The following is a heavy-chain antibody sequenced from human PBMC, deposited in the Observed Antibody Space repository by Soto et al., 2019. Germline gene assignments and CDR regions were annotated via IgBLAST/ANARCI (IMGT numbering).Heavy chain of an antibody. CDR1: GGTFSSYA. J-gene: IGHJ6*02. D-gene: IGHD2-2*01. Sequence: QVQLVQSGAEVKKPGSSVTVSCKASGGTFSSYAISWVRQAPGQGLEWMGGSIPIFGTANYAQKFQGRVTITADESTSTAYMELSSLRSEDTAVYYCARYCSSTSCYPSYYYYGMDVWGQGTTVTVSS. CDR3: ARYCSSTSCYPSYYYYGMDV. CDR2: SIPIFGTA. V-gene: IGHV1-69*01.